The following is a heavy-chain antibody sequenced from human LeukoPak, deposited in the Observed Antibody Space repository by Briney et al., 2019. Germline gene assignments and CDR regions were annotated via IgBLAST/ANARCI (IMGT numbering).Heavy chain of an antibody. V-gene: IGHV4-59*08. CDR3: ARQSRGIAVAGLDY. Sequence: SETLSLTCIVSGGSISSYYWTWIRQPPGKGLEWIGYIYYNGSTNYNPSLKSRVTISVDTSKNQFSLKLNSVTAADTAVYYCARQSRGIAVAGLDYWGQGILVTVSS. D-gene: IGHD6-19*01. CDR2: IYYNGST. CDR1: GGSISSYY. J-gene: IGHJ4*02.